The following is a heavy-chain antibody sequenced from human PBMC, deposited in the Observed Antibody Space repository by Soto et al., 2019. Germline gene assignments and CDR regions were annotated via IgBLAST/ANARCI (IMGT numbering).Heavy chain of an antibody. CDR2: ISYSGGT. J-gene: IGHJ6*02. Sequence: QVQLQESGPGLVKPSQTLSLTCTVSGCSISSGAYFWNWIRQHPGKGLEWIGYISYSGGTYYNPSLQSRITGSVETPKNQFSLKLSSVTAADTAAYYCARGLILGVQYYYGLDVWGQGTTVTVS. V-gene: IGHV4-31*03. CDR3: ARGLILGVQYYYGLDV. CDR1: GCSISSGAYF. D-gene: IGHD3-10*01.